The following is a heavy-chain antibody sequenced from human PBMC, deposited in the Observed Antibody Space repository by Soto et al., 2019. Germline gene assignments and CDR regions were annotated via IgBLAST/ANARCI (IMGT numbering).Heavy chain of an antibody. D-gene: IGHD2-15*01. V-gene: IGHV1-18*01. CDR2: ISAYDGNT. CDR1: GYTFTSYG. Sequence: ASVKVSCKASGYTFTSYGISWVRQAPGQGLEWMGWISAYDGNTNYAQKLQGRVTMTTDTSTSTAYMELRSLRSDDTAVYYCARRSGYCSGGSCLVFDYWGQGTLVPVSS. CDR3: ARRSGYCSGGSCLVFDY. J-gene: IGHJ4*02.